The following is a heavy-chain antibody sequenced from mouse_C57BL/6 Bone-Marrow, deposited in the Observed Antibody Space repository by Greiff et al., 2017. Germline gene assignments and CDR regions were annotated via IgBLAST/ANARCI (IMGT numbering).Heavy chain of an antibody. Sequence: EVKLVESGGGLVKPGGSLKLSCAASGFTFSDYGMHWVRQAPEKGLEWVAYISSGSSTIYYADTVKGRFTISRDNAKNTLFLQMTSLRSEDTAMYYCARRRDGYFDYWGQGTTLTVSS. D-gene: IGHD2-3*01. CDR1: GFTFSDYG. V-gene: IGHV5-17*01. CDR3: ARRRDGYFDY. J-gene: IGHJ2*01. CDR2: ISSGSSTI.